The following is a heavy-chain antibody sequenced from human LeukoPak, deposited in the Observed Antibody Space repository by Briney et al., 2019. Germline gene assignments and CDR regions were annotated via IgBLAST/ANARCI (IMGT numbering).Heavy chain of an antibody. CDR3: AKRRGDYVWGYFDY. CDR1: GFTFSSYA. V-gene: IGHV3-23*01. D-gene: IGHD3-16*01. J-gene: IGHJ4*02. Sequence: GGSLRLSCAASGFTFSSYAMSWVRQAPGKGLEWVSTINNSGGSTYYADSVKGRFTISRDNSKNALYLQMKSLRAEDTAVYYCAKRRGDYVWGYFDYWGQGTLVTVSS. CDR2: INNSGGST.